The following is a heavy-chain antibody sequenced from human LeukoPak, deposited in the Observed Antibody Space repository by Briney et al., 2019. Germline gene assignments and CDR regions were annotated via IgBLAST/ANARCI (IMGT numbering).Heavy chain of an antibody. CDR1: GFTFSSYA. CDR2: ISGSGGST. D-gene: IGHD2-2*01. CDR3: AKAPHIVVVPAARGAFDI. V-gene: IGHV3-23*01. J-gene: IGHJ3*02. Sequence: GGSPRLSCAASGFTFSSYAMSWVRQAPGKGLEWVSAISGSGGSTYYADSVKGRFTISRDNSKNTLYLQMNSLRAEDTAVYYCAKAPHIVVVPAARGAFDIWGQGTMVTVSS.